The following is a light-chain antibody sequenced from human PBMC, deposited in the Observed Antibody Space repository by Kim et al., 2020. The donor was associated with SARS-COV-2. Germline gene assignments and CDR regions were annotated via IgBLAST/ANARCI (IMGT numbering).Light chain of an antibody. CDR2: DAS. CDR3: QHYNSYSQT. V-gene: IGKV1-5*01. CDR1: QSISRW. Sequence: ASVGDRVTITCRASQSISRWVAWFQQKPGKAPKLLIYDASSLESGVPSRFSGSGYGTEFTLTISSLQPDDFATYHCQHYNSYSQTFGQGTKVDIK. J-gene: IGKJ1*01.